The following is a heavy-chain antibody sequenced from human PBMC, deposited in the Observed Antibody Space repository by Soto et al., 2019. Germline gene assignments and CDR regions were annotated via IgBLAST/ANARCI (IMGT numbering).Heavy chain of an antibody. CDR1: GYTFTNFG. V-gene: IGHV1-18*01. CDR3: ARGGTPIDY. Sequence: QVQLVQSGAEVKKPGASVKVSCKTSGYTFTNFGLSWVRQAPGQGLEWMGWISAYNGNTNYAQNFQGRVTMTTGTSTSTAYMELRSLRSDDKAVYYCARGGTPIDYWCQGTLVSVSS. CDR2: ISAYNGNT. D-gene: IGHD3-16*01. J-gene: IGHJ4*02.